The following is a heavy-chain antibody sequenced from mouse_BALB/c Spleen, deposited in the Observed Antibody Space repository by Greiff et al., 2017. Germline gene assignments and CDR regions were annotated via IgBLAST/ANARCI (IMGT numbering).Heavy chain of an antibody. D-gene: IGHD1-1*01. CDR2: ISDGGSYT. V-gene: IGHV5-4*02. J-gene: IGHJ3*01. CDR3: ARDRDYGSSYLFAY. CDR1: GFTFSDYY. Sequence: EVKVVESGGGLVKPGGSLKLSCAASGFTFSDYYMYWVRQTPEKRLEWVATISDGGSYTYYPDSVKGRFTISRDNAKNNLYLQMSSLKSEDTAMYYCARDRDYGSSYLFAYWGQGTLVTVSA.